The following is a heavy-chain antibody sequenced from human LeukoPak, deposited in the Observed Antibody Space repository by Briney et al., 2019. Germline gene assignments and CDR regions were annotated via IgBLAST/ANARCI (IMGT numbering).Heavy chain of an antibody. CDR1: GYTLTELS. V-gene: IGHV1-24*01. Sequence: AASVKVSCKVSGYTLTELSMHWVRQAPGKGLEWMGGFDPEDGETIYAQKFQGRVTMTEDTSTDTAYMELSSLRSEDTAVFYCARVRDYYYDTTTYYYFDYWGQGTLVTVSS. D-gene: IGHD3-22*01. J-gene: IGHJ4*02. CDR2: FDPEDGET. CDR3: ARVRDYYYDTTTYYYFDY.